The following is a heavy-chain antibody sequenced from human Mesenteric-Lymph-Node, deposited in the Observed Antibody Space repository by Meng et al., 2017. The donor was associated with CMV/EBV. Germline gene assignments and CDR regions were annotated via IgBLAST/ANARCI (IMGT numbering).Heavy chain of an antibody. D-gene: IGHD3-10*01. J-gene: IGHJ4*02. CDR3: TGDSVSNPNLDY. Sequence: EVHLVESGGGLVQPGWSLRLSGAASGLNVGDKYMSWVLQAPGKGLEWVCIIYRGDNTYYIDSVKDRFTVSRDNSKNTMYLQMNSLRVEDTAVYYCTGDSVSNPNLDYWGQGTLVTVSS. CDR2: IYRGDNT. CDR1: GLNVGDKY. V-gene: IGHV3-66*01.